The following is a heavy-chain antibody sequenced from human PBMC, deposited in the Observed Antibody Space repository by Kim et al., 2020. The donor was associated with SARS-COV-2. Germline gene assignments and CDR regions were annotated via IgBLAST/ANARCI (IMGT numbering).Heavy chain of an antibody. CDR3: AKVLAIGTFYS. CDR2: IIGTGGST. CDR1: GFTFNNYA. V-gene: IGHV3-23*01. J-gene: IGHJ5*01. Sequence: GGSLRLSCAASGFTFNNYAMSWVRQAPGKGLEWVSSIIGTGGSTYYTDSVKDRFAISRDNAKNMVYLQMNSLRAEDTALYYCAKVLAIGTFYSCG. D-gene: IGHD1-26*01.